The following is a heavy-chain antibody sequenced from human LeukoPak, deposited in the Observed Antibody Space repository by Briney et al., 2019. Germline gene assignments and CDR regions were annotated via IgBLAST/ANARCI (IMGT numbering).Heavy chain of an antibody. CDR3: ARGGDWYEF. D-gene: IGHD2-15*01. Sequence: RGSLRLSCAASGFRFNSNWMSWVRQAPGKGLEWVANIKSDGSEKYYVDFVKGRFTISRDNAKNSLYLQMNSLRAEDTAVYYCARGGDWYEFWGQGTLVIVSS. J-gene: IGHJ5*01. CDR1: GFRFNSNW. V-gene: IGHV3-7*01. CDR2: IKSDGSEK.